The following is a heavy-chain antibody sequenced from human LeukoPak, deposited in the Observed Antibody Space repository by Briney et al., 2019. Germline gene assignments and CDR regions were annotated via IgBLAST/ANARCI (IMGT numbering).Heavy chain of an antibody. CDR2: IYHSGRT. Sequence: SETLSLTCTVSGYSISSGYYWGWIRQPPGKGLEWIGSIYHSGRTFYNPSLKSRVTISVDTSKNQFSLKLTSVTAADTAVYYCVQTLYGSGSYFDYWGQGTLVTVSS. CDR1: GYSISSGYY. CDR3: VQTLYGSGSYFDY. J-gene: IGHJ4*02. D-gene: IGHD3-10*01. V-gene: IGHV4-38-2*02.